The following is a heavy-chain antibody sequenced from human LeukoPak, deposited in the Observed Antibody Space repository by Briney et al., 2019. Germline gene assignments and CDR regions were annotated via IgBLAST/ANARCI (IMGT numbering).Heavy chain of an antibody. CDR3: ARDKVNTGTSNFDY. CDR2: IKQDGSEK. Sequence: AGGSLRLSCAASGFTFSSYWMSWVRQAPGKGLEWVANIKQDGSEKYYVDSVKGRFTISRDNAKNSLYLQMNSLRAEDTAVYYCARDKVNTGTSNFDYWGQGTLVTVSS. CDR1: GFTFSSYW. V-gene: IGHV3-7*01. D-gene: IGHD1-7*01. J-gene: IGHJ4*02.